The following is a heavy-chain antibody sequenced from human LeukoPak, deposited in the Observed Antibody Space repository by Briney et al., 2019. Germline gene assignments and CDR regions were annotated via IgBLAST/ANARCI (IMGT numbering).Heavy chain of an antibody. D-gene: IGHD5-18*01. J-gene: IGHJ3*02. V-gene: IGHV3-9*01. CDR2: ISWNSGSI. CDR1: GFTFDDYA. Sequence: GGSLRLSCAASGFTFDDYAMHWVRQAPGKGLEWVSGISWNSGSIGYADSVKGRFTISRDNAKNSLYLQMNSLRAEDTALYYCAKESPSPDTAMVEDAFDIWGQGTMVTVSS. CDR3: AKESPSPDTAMVEDAFDI.